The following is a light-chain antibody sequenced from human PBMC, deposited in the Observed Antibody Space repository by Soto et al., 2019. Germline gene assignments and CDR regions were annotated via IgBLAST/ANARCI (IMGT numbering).Light chain of an antibody. V-gene: IGKV1-39*01. CDR3: QQSYSTLT. CDR1: QSISSY. J-gene: IGKJ4*01. CDR2: AAS. Sequence: DIQMTQSPSSLSASVGDRVTITCRASQSISSYLNWYQQKPGKAPKLLIYAASSLQSGVPSRFSGRGSGTDFPLTISSLQPEDFATYYCQQSYSTLTFGGGTKVEIK.